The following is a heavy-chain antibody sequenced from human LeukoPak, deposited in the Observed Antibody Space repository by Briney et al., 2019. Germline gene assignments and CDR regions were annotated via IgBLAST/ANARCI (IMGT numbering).Heavy chain of an antibody. CDR3: AKLGGSYHPPPDY. V-gene: IGHV3-23*01. J-gene: IGHJ4*02. CDR2: ISGSGGST. CDR1: GFTFSNFA. Sequence: PGGSLRLSCAASGFTFSNFAMSWVRQAPGKGLEWVSAISGSGGSTYYADSVKGRFTISRDNSKNTLYLQMNSLRAEDTAVYYCAKLGGSYHPPPDYWGQGTLVTVSS. D-gene: IGHD1-26*01.